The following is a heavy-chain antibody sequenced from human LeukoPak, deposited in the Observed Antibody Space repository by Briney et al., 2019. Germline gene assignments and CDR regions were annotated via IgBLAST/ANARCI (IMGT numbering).Heavy chain of an antibody. CDR1: GGSISSGYY. J-gene: IGHJ5*02. Sequence: SETLSLTCTVSGGSISSGYYWGRIRQPPGKGLEWIGSIYHSGSTYYNPSLKSRVTISVDTSKNQFSLKLSSVTAADTAVYYCARSSTQWELRRWFDPWGQGTLVTVSS. CDR2: IYHSGST. V-gene: IGHV4-38-2*02. CDR3: ARSSTQWELRRWFDP. D-gene: IGHD1-26*01.